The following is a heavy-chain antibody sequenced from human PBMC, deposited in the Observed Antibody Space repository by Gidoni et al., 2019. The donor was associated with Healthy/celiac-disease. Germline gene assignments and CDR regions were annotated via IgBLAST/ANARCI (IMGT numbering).Heavy chain of an antibody. J-gene: IGHJ5*02. CDR2: IYYSGST. V-gene: IGHV4-59*01. CDR3: ARGVVPAAHNWFDP. D-gene: IGHD2-2*01. Sequence: QVQLLESGPGLVKPSETLSLTCNVSGGSISSSYWSWIRQPPGKGLEWIGYIYYSGSTNYNPSLKSRVTISVDTSKNQFSLKLSSVTAADTAVYYCARGVVPAAHNWFDPWGQGTLVTVSS. CDR1: GGSISSSY.